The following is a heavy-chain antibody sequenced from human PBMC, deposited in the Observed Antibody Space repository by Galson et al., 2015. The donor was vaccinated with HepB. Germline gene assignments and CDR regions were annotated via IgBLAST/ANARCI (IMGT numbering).Heavy chain of an antibody. Sequence: PALVKPTQTLTLPCTFSGFSLSTSGMCVSWIRQPPGKALEWLALIDWDDDKYYSTSLKTRLTISKDTSKNQVVLTMTNMDPVDTATYYCARILHRHYGDYALGAFDIWGQGTMVTVSS. CDR2: IDWDDDK. J-gene: IGHJ3*02. CDR1: GFSLSTSGMC. CDR3: ARILHRHYGDYALGAFDI. D-gene: IGHD4-17*01. V-gene: IGHV2-70*01.